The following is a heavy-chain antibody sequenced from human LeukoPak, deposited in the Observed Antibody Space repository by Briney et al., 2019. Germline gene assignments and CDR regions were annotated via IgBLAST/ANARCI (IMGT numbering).Heavy chain of an antibody. CDR3: ARGGATGIYFDY. D-gene: IGHD1-26*01. CDR2: ISSSSSYI. Sequence: GGSLRLSCAASGITFSSYSMNWVRQAPGKGLEWVSSISSSSSYIYYADSVKGRFTISRDNAKNSLYLQMNSPRAEDTAVYYCARGGATGIYFDYWGQGTLVTVSS. CDR1: GITFSSYS. J-gene: IGHJ4*02. V-gene: IGHV3-21*01.